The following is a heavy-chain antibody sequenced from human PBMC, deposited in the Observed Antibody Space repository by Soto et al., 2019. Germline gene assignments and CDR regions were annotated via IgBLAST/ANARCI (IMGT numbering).Heavy chain of an antibody. D-gene: IGHD3-16*02. CDR3: ATWIASDDYIWGSYRHGNAFDI. V-gene: IGHV1-24*01. CDR1: GYTLTELS. J-gene: IGHJ3*02. CDR2: FDPEDGET. Sequence: ASVTVYCQVAGYTLTELSMHWVRQAPGKGLEWMGGFDPEDGETIYAQKFQGRVTMTEDTSTDTAYMELSSLRSEDTAVYYCATWIASDDYIWGSYRHGNAFDIWGQGTMVTVSS.